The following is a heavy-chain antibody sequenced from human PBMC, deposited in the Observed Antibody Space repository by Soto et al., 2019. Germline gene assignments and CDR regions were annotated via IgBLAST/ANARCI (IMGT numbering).Heavy chain of an antibody. V-gene: IGHV3-23*01. J-gene: IGHJ6*03. D-gene: IGHD3-10*01. CDR3: AKGTSAPLYYYYMDV. CDR2: ISGSGGST. CDR1: GFTFSSYA. Sequence: GSLRLSCAASGFTFSSYAMSWVRQAPGKGLEWVSAISGSGGSTYYADSVKGRFTISRDNSKNTLYLQMNSLRAEDTAVYYCAKGTSAPLYYYYMDVWGKGTTVTVSS.